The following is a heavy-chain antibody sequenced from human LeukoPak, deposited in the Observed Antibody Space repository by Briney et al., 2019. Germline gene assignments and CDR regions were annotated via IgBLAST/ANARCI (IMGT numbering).Heavy chain of an antibody. D-gene: IGHD3-10*01. V-gene: IGHV2-70*01. Sequence: SGPALVKPTQTLTLTCTFSGFSLSTSGMCVSWIRQPPGKALEWLALIDWDDDKYYSTSLKTRLTISKDTPKNQVVLTMTNMDPVDTATYYCARIHYYGSGSYSRGYYYGMDVWGKGTTVTVSS. J-gene: IGHJ6*04. CDR2: IDWDDDK. CDR3: ARIHYYGSGSYSRGYYYGMDV. CDR1: GFSLSTSGMC.